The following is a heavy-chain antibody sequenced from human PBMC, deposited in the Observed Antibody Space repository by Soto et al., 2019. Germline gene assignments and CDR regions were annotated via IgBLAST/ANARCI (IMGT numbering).Heavy chain of an antibody. J-gene: IGHJ4*02. Sequence: PGGSLRLSCAASGFTFSDYYMSWIRQAPGKGLEWVSYISSSGRTIYYADSVKGRFTISRDNAKNSLNLQMNSLRAEDTAVYYCARDRRYFDSSGYHDYWGQGTLVTVSS. D-gene: IGHD3-22*01. CDR1: GFTFSDYY. CDR2: ISSSGRTI. V-gene: IGHV3-11*01. CDR3: ARDRRYFDSSGYHDY.